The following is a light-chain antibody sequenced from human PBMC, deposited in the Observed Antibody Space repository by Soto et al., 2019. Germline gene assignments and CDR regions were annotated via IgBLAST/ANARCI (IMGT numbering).Light chain of an antibody. J-gene: IGLJ2*01. CDR3: SSYTISVTLV. V-gene: IGLV2-14*01. Sequence: QSALTQPASVSGSPGQSITISCTGTSSDVGGYNFVSWYQQHPGKAPKLMIYEVSNRPSGVSYRFSGSKSGNTASLTISGLQAEDEADYYCSSYTISVTLVFGGGTKVTVL. CDR1: SSDVGGYNF. CDR2: EVS.